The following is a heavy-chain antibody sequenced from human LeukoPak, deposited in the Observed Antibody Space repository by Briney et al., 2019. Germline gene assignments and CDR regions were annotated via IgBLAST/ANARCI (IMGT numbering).Heavy chain of an antibody. CDR3: ARTRVDFWSGQDAFDI. V-gene: IGHV4-39*07. CDR1: GGSISSSSYY. D-gene: IGHD3-3*01. CDR2: IYYSGST. J-gene: IGHJ3*02. Sequence: SETLSLTCTVSGGSISSSSYYWGWIRQPPGKGLEWIGSIYYSGSTYYNPSLKSRVTISVDTSKNQFSLKLSSVIAADTAVYYCARTRVDFWSGQDAFDIWGQGTMVTVSS.